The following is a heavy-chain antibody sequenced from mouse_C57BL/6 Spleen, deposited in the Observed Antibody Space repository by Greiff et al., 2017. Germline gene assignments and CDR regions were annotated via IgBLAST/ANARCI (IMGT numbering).Heavy chain of an antibody. CDR2: ISYSGST. CDR3: ARRNYYGYFDV. V-gene: IGHV3-1*01. CDR1: GYSITSGYD. J-gene: IGHJ1*03. Sequence: EVQLVESGPGMVKPSQSLSLTCTVTGYSITSGYDWHWLRHFPGNKLEWMGYISYSGSTNYNPSLKSRISITHDTSKNHFFLKLNSVTTEDTAAYYCARRNYYGYFDVWGTGTTVTVSS.